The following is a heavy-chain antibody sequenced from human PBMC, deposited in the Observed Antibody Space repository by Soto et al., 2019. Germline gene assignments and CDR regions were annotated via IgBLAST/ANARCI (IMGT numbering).Heavy chain of an antibody. D-gene: IGHD6-6*01. CDR1: GGSISSGGYY. Sequence: SETLSLTCTVSGGSISSGGYYWSWIHQHPGKGLEWIGYIYYSGSTYYNPSLKSRVTISVDTSKNQFSLKLSSVTAADTAVYYCASDLIAARTYFDYWGQGTLVTVSS. CDR2: IYYSGST. J-gene: IGHJ4*02. V-gene: IGHV4-31*03. CDR3: ASDLIAARTYFDY.